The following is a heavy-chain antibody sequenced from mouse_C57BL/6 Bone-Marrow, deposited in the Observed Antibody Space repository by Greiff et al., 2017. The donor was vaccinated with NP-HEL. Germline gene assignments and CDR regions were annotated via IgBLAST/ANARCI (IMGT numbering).Heavy chain of an antibody. Sequence: QVQLQQSGAELVRPGASVTLSCKASGYTFTDYEMHWVKQTPVHGLEWIGAIDPETGGTAYNQKFKGKAILTADKSSSTAYMELRSLTSEDSAVYYCTSLYYGNYDVYFDYWGQGTTLTVSS. V-gene: IGHV1-15*01. J-gene: IGHJ2*01. D-gene: IGHD2-1*01. CDR2: IDPETGGT. CDR1: GYTFTDYE. CDR3: TSLYYGNYDVYFDY.